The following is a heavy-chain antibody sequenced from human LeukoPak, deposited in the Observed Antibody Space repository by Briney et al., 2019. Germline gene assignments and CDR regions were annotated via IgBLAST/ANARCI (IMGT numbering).Heavy chain of an antibody. V-gene: IGHV3-23*01. CDR2: ISGSGGST. J-gene: IGHJ3*01. CDR3: AKVYRDNGDYFAFNV. Sequence: GSLKLSFGASGFMFSRYAMSWGRQAPGKGLEWGSAISGSGGSTYYADSVKGRFTISRDNSRNTLYLQMSSLRAEDTAVYYCAKVYRDNGDYFAFNVWGQGSMVTVSS. D-gene: IGHD4-17*01. CDR1: GFMFSRYA.